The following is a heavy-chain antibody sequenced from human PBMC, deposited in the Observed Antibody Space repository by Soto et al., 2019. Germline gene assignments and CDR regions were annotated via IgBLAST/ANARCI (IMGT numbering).Heavy chain of an antibody. D-gene: IGHD3-3*01. CDR3: ARASGVYDFWSGYYMPYYYYYMDV. J-gene: IGHJ6*03. CDR2: IYYSGST. V-gene: IGHV4-59*01. Sequence: QVQLQESGPGLVKPSETLSLTCTVSGGSISSYYWSWIRQPPGKGLEWIGYIYYSGSTNYNPSLNSRVTISVDTSKNQFSLKLSSVTAADTAVYYCARASGVYDFWSGYYMPYYYYYMDVWGKGTTVTVSS. CDR1: GGSISSYY.